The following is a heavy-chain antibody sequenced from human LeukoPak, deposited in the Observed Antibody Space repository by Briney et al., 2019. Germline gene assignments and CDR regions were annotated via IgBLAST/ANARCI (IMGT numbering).Heavy chain of an antibody. CDR3: ASGQTYSSSWQGDYYYGMDV. D-gene: IGHD6-13*01. J-gene: IGHJ6*02. CDR2: ISAFNGNT. V-gene: IGHV1-18*01. CDR1: GYTFTSYG. Sequence: ASVKVSCKASGYTFTSYGISWVRQAPGQGLEWMGWISAFNGNTNYSQNLQGRVTMTTDTSTSTAYMELRSLRSDDTAVYYCASGQTYSSSWQGDYYYGMDVWGQGTTVTASS.